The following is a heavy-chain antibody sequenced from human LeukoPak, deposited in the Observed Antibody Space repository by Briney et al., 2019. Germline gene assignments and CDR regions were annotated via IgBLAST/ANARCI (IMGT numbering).Heavy chain of an antibody. V-gene: IGHV3-7*01. J-gene: IGHJ4*02. CDR2: IKEDGSEK. Sequence: GGSLRLSCVASGFTYTIYWMSWVRQAPGKGLEWVANIKEDGSEKYYVDSVKGRFIISRDNAKTSLFLQMNNLRVEDTAGYYCARGGHYFFDSWGQGTLVTVSS. CDR1: GFTYTIYW. CDR3: ARGGHYFFDS.